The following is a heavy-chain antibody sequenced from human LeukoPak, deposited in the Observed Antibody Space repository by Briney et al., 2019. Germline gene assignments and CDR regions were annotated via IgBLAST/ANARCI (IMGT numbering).Heavy chain of an antibody. D-gene: IGHD3-22*01. V-gene: IGHV3-30*03. CDR2: ISYDGSNK. CDR3: VSLESYYYDSSGYYDYYYYGMDV. J-gene: IGHJ6*02. CDR1: GFTFSSYG. Sequence: GGSLRLSCAASGFTFSSYGMHWVRQAPGKGLEWVAVISYDGSNKYYADSVKGRFTISRDNSKNTLYLQMNSLRAEDTAVYYCVSLESYYYDSSGYYDYYYYGMDVWGQGTTVTVSS.